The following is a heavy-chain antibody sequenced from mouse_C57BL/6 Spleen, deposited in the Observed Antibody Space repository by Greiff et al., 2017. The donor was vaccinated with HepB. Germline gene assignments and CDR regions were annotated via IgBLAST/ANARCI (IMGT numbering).Heavy chain of an antibody. CDR2: IYPRSGNT. J-gene: IGHJ4*01. CDR1: GYTFTSYG. V-gene: IGHV1-81*01. CDR3: ARPQGDAMDY. Sequence: QVQLQQSGAELARPGASVKLSCKASGYTFTSYGISWVKQRTGQGLEWIGEIYPRSGNTYYNEKFKGKATLTADKSSSTAYMELRSLTSEDSAVYFCARPQGDAMDYWGQGTSVTVSS. D-gene: IGHD3-1*01.